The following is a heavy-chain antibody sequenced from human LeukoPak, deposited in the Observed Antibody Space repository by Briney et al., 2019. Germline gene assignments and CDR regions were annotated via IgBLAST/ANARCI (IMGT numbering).Heavy chain of an antibody. CDR3: ARAGGGGQLWPLFDY. D-gene: IGHD5-18*01. CDR1: GGSISSGGYY. V-gene: IGHV4-31*03. Sequence: TLSLTCTVSGGSISSGGYYWSWIRQHPGKGLEWIGYIYYSGSTYYNPSLKSRVTISVDTSKNQFSLKLSSVTAADTAVYYCARAGGGGQLWPLFDYWGQGTLVTVSS. J-gene: IGHJ4*02. CDR2: IYYSGST.